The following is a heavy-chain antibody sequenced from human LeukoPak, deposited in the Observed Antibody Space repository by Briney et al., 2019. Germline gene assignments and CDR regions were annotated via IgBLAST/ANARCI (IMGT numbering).Heavy chain of an antibody. CDR2: INTGNGNT. CDR3: ARAPGSGSYSVFDY. CDR1: GYSFTTYA. J-gene: IGHJ4*02. V-gene: IGHV1-3*04. Sequence: ASVEVSCKASGYSFTTYALHWVRQAPGQRLEWMGWINTGNGNTKYSQKFQGRVTITRDTSATTAYMELSSLRSEDTAVYYCARAPGSGSYSVFDYWGQGTLVTVSS. D-gene: IGHD1-26*01.